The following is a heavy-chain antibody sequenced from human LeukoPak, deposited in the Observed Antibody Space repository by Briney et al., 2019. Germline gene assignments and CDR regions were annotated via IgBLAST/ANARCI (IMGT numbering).Heavy chain of an antibody. Sequence: SETLSLTCTVSGGSISSSSYYWGWSRQPPGKGLEWIGYIYYSGSTNYNPSLKSRVTISVDTSKNQFSLKLSSVTAADTAVYYCARGSAVTMVRGVINYMDVWGKGTPVTVSS. D-gene: IGHD3-10*01. CDR2: IYYSGST. CDR3: ARGSAVTMVRGVINYMDV. J-gene: IGHJ6*03. V-gene: IGHV4-61*05. CDR1: GGSISSSSYY.